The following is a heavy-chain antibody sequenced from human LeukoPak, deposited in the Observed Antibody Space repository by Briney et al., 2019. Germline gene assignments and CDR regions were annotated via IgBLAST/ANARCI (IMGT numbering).Heavy chain of an antibody. CDR1: GFTFSSCA. Sequence: GGSLRLSCAASGFTFSSCAMSWVRQAPGTGLEWVSTISGSGGSTNYADSVKGRFTISRDNSKNTLYLQMNSLRAEDTAVYYCSVEAPPRGAFASGGQETLAPAPS. CDR2: ISGSGGST. V-gene: IGHV3-23*01. J-gene: IGHJ4*02. D-gene: IGHD3-10*01. CDR3: SVEAPPRGAFAS.